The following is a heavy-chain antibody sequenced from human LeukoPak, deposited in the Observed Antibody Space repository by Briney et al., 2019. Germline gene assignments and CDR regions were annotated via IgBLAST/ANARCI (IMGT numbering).Heavy chain of an antibody. CDR2: INHSGST. D-gene: IGHD5-18*01. V-gene: IGHV4-34*01. CDR1: GGSFNGYY. J-gene: IGHJ5*02. Sequence: SETLSLTCAVYGGSFNGYYWSWIRQPPGKGLEWIGEINHSGSTNYNPSLKSQVTISVDTSKNQFSLKLSSVTAADTAVYYCARSGYSYGYFGLRSWGQGTLVTVSS. CDR3: ARSGYSYGYFGLRS.